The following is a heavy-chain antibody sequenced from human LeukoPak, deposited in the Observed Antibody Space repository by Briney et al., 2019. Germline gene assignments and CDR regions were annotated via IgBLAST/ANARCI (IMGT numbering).Heavy chain of an antibody. CDR1: GFTFSSYA. Sequence: GGSLRLSCAASGFTFSSYAMHWVRQAPGKGLEWVSYISSSGSTIYYADSVKGRFTISRDNAKNSLYLQMNSLRAEDTAVYYCARVLWFGEFDAFDIWGQGTMVTVSS. CDR3: ARVLWFGEFDAFDI. J-gene: IGHJ3*02. V-gene: IGHV3-48*04. D-gene: IGHD3-10*01. CDR2: ISSSGSTI.